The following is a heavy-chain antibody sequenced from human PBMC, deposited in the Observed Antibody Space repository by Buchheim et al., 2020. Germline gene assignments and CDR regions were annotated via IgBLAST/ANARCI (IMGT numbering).Heavy chain of an antibody. CDR2: IHYGGST. CDR1: GGSISSTNYY. CDR3: AMDVSIWLRFDY. Sequence: QLHLQESGPGLVTPSETLSLTCTVSGGSISSTNYYWGWIRQPPGKGLEWIGGIHYGGSTYYNPSLKSRITITVDTSRNQFSLRLSSVTAADTAVYYCAMDVSIWLRFDYWGQGAL. V-gene: IGHV4-39*01. J-gene: IGHJ4*02. D-gene: IGHD3-9*01.